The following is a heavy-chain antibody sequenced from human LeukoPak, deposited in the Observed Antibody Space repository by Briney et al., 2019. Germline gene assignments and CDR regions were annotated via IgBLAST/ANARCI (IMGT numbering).Heavy chain of an antibody. CDR3: ARGQWFRAF. D-gene: IGHD3-10*01. V-gene: IGHV4-34*01. CDR1: GGSFSGYY. Sequence: SETLSLTCAVYGGSFSGYYWTWIRQPPGKGLERIGEIHYSGSATYNPSLKSRVTISVDTSKNQFSLKMNSVTAADTAVYYCARGQWFRAFWSRGTPVTVSS. J-gene: IGHJ4*02. CDR2: IHYSGSA.